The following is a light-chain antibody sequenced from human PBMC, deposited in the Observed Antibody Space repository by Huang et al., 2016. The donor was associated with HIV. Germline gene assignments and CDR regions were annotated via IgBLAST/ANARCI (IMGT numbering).Light chain of an antibody. Sequence: DIVMTQSPDSLAVSLGARATINCKSSQTVLYSSNNNSYVAWYQQKPGQPPKLLSYGASTRESGVPDRFSGSGSGTDFTLTISSLQAEDLAVYYCQQYYSTPLTFGGGTKVEIK. V-gene: IGKV4-1*01. CDR2: GAS. CDR1: QTVLYSSNNNSY. J-gene: IGKJ4*01. CDR3: QQYYSTPLT.